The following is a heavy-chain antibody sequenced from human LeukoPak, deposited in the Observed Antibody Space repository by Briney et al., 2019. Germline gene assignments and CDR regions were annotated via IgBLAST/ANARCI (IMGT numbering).Heavy chain of an antibody. Sequence: GGSLRLSCAASGFTFSSYSMNWVRQAPGKGLEWVSSISSSSSYIYYADSVKGRFTISRDNAKNSLYLQMNSLRAEDTAVYYCARDSNYYDSSGYYFSDYWGQGTLVTVSS. CDR3: ARDSNYYDSSGYYFSDY. V-gene: IGHV3-21*01. J-gene: IGHJ4*02. CDR2: ISSSSSYI. CDR1: GFTFSSYS. D-gene: IGHD3-22*01.